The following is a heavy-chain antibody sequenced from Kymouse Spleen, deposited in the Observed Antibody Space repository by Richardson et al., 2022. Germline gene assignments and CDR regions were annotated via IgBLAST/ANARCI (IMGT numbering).Heavy chain of an antibody. Sequence: QVQLVQSGAEVKKPGASVKVSCKASGYTFTSYAMHWVRQAPGQRLEWMGWINAGNGNTKYSQKFQGRVTITRDTSASTAYMELSSLRSEDTAVYYCAREIAVAGKGDYWGQGTLVTVSS. CDR3: AREIAVAGKGDY. CDR2: INAGNGNT. CDR1: GYTFTSYA. V-gene: IGHV1-3*01. D-gene: IGHD6-19*01. J-gene: IGHJ4*02.